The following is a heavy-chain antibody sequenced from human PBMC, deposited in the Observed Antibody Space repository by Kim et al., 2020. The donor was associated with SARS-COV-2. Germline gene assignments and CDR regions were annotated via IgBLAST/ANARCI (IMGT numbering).Heavy chain of an antibody. D-gene: IGHD2-2*01. V-gene: IGHV4-39*01. J-gene: IGHJ2*01. CDR3: TVVVVPTPSGRYFDL. Sequence: PCLKSRVTISVDTSKNQFSLKLSSVTAADTAVYYCTVVVVPTPSGRYFDLWGRGTLVTVSS.